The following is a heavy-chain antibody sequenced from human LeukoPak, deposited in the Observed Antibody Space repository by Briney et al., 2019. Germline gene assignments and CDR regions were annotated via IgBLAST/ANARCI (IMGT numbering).Heavy chain of an antibody. J-gene: IGHJ5*02. V-gene: IGHV3-7*01. CDR3: ARVVGGVLNWFDP. D-gene: IGHD3-16*01. Sequence: GGSLRLSCVVSGFTFSSYWMTWVRQAPGKGLEWVANIKQDGSEKYYVDSVKGRFTISRDNAKNSVYLQMNSLRAEDTAVYYCARVVGGVLNWFDPWGQGTLVTVSS. CDR2: IKQDGSEK. CDR1: GFTFSSYW.